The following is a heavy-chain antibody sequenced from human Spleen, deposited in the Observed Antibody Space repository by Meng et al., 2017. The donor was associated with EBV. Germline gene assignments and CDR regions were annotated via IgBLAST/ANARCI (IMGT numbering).Heavy chain of an antibody. CDR2: IKSNIDGGTT. J-gene: IGHJ4*02. V-gene: IGHV3-15*01. Sequence: ELQLVESXGGLVEPGXSLRLSCAASEFTFRNAWMSWVRQAPGKGLEWVGLIKSNIDGGTTDYGAPVKGRFTISRDDSKNTLILQMNSLKTEDTAVYYCTTGYGFYYWGQGTLVTVSS. CDR3: TTGYGFYY. CDR1: EFTFRNAW. D-gene: IGHD4-17*01.